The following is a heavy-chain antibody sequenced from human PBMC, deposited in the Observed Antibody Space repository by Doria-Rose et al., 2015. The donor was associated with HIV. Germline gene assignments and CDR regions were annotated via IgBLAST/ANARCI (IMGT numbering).Heavy chain of an antibody. V-gene: IGHV4-34*01. Sequence: QVQLQQWGAGLLKPSETLSLTCAVYGESFTTHYWSWIRQPPGKGLEWIGEVNHFGNTNYNPSLKSRVTISVDTSKNQVSLKLSSVTAADTAVYYCARRPLYCPNGVCRSYFYGMDVWGQGTTVTVS. CDR3: ARRPLYCPNGVCRSYFYGMDV. D-gene: IGHD2-8*01. J-gene: IGHJ6*02. CDR1: GESFTTHY. CDR2: VNHFGNT.